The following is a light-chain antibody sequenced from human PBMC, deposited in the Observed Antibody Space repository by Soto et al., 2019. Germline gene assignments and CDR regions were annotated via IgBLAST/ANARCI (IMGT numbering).Light chain of an antibody. Sequence: EIVLTQSPATLSLSPGERATLSCRASQSVSSSSLAWYQQRPGQAPRLLIYGTSSRATGIPDRFSGSGSGTDFTLTISRLEPEDFAVYFCQRYGSSPLITFGQGTQLEVK. V-gene: IGKV3-20*01. CDR2: GTS. J-gene: IGKJ5*01. CDR3: QRYGSSPLIT. CDR1: QSVSSSS.